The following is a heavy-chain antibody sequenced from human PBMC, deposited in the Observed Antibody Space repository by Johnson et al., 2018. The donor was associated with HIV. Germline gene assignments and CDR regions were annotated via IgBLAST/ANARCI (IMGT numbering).Heavy chain of an antibody. Sequence: QVQLVESGGGVVQPGRSLRLSCAASGFTFSNYAMHWVRQAPGKGLEWVAVISYDGNNKYYADSLKGRFTISRDNSKNTLYLQMNSLKTEDTAVYYCTTGELWNGYYLHDAFDIWGQGTMVTVSS. V-gene: IGHV3-30*04. CDR2: ISYDGNNK. D-gene: IGHD3-3*01. CDR3: TTGELWNGYYLHDAFDI. CDR1: GFTFSNYA. J-gene: IGHJ3*02.